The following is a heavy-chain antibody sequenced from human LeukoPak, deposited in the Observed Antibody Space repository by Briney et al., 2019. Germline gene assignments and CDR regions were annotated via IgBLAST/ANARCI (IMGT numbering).Heavy chain of an antibody. CDR2: INPNSGGT. V-gene: IGHV1-2*02. J-gene: IGHJ4*02. CDR3: AREREDDSSGCFDY. D-gene: IGHD3-22*01. Sequence: ASVTVSCTASGYTFTGYYMHWVRQAPGQGLEWMGWINPNSGGTNYAQKFQGRVTMTRDTSISTAYMELSRLRSDDTAVYYCAREREDDSSGCFDYWGQGTLVTVSS. CDR1: GYTFTGYY.